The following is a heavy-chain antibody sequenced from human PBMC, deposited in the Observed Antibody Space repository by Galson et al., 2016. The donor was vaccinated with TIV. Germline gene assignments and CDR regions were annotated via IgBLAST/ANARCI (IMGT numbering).Heavy chain of an antibody. CDR2: INPNSGGT. V-gene: IGHV1-2*04. J-gene: IGHJ3*02. Sequence: SVKVSCKASGYTFTEYYIHWVRQAPGLGLEWMGWINPNSGGTMYAQKFQGWVTMTRDTSITTAYMELSRLKSDDTAVYYCAKIGQEHDAFDIWGQGTMVTVFS. CDR1: GYTFTEYY. D-gene: IGHD1/OR15-1a*01. CDR3: AKIGQEHDAFDI.